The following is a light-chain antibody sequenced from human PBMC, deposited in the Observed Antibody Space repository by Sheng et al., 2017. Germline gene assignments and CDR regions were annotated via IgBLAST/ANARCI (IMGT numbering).Light chain of an antibody. J-gene: IGKJ2*01. CDR3: QQYDSYPRT. V-gene: IGKV1-5*03. CDR1: QNIGSW. Sequence: DIQMTQSPSTLSASVGDRVSITCRASQNIGSWLAWYQQTPGKAPKLLIYKASSLESGVPSRFSGSGSETEFVVTISSLQPDDFATYYCQQYDSYPRTFGQGTKLEIK. CDR2: KAS.